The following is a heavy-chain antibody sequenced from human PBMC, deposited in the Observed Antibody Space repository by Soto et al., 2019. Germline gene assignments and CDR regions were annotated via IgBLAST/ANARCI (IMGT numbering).Heavy chain of an antibody. J-gene: IGHJ3*02. CDR1: GGSISSYY. V-gene: IGHV4-59*01. Sequence: PSETLSLTCPVSGGSISSYYWSWIRQPPGKGLEWIGYIYYSGSTNYNPSLKSRVTISVDTSKNQFSLKLSSVTAADTAVYYCARDGSEHTKGWRAFDIWGQGTMVTVSS. CDR3: ARDGSEHTKGWRAFDI. D-gene: IGHD2-15*01. CDR2: IYYSGST.